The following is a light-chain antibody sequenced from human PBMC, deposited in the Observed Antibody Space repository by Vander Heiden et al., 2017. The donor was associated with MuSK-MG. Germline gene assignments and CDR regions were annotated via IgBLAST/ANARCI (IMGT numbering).Light chain of an antibody. Sequence: ETLMTHPPAILSVSPGATALPSRSASLSVIDNLARLHQKPVQAPWPLFFTASSSCTGVPARFRGRGSGTEFTLTISSLQCEDIAVYYCEQNNTWPLTFGGGTKVEIK. V-gene: IGKV3-15*01. CDR1: LSVIDN. J-gene: IGKJ4*01. CDR3: EQNNTWPLT. CDR2: TAS.